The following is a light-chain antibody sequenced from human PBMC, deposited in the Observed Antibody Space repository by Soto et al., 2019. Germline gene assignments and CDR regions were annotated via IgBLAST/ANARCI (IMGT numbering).Light chain of an antibody. CDR1: SSVVGGYNY. CDR2: DVS. Sequence: QSALTQPASVSESPGQSIAISCTGTSSVVGGYNYVCWYQQHPGKAPKLMIYDVSNRPSGVSDRFSGSKSGNTASLTISGIQPEDEADYYCSSYTSTSTYVFGTGTKVTVL. J-gene: IGLJ1*01. V-gene: IGLV2-14*01. CDR3: SSYTSTSTYV.